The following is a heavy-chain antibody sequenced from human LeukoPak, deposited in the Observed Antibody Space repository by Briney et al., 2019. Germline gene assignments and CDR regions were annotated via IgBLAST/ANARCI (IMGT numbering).Heavy chain of an antibody. Sequence: SGGSLRLSCAASGFTFSSYAMSWVRQAPGKGLEWVSAISGSGGSTYYADSVKGRFTISRDNSKNTLYLQMNSLRAEDTAVYYCVKGEKRWLQFRPLVYWGQGTLVTVSS. V-gene: IGHV3-23*01. CDR3: VKGEKRWLQFRPLVY. CDR2: ISGSGGST. CDR1: GFTFSSYA. D-gene: IGHD5-24*01. J-gene: IGHJ4*02.